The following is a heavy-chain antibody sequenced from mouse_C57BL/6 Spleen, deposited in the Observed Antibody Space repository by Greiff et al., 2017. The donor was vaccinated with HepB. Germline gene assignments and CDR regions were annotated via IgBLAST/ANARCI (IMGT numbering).Heavy chain of an antibody. Sequence: EVQVVESGGGLVQPKGSLKLSCAASGFTFNTYAMHWVRQAPGKGLEWVARIRSKSSNYATYYADSVKDRFTISRDDSQSMLYLQMNNLKTEDTAMYYCVRDSDSSGYGYAMDYWGQGTSVTVSS. CDR3: VRDSDSSGYGYAMDY. CDR1: GFTFNTYA. V-gene: IGHV10-3*01. CDR2: IRSKSSNYAT. J-gene: IGHJ4*01. D-gene: IGHD3-2*02.